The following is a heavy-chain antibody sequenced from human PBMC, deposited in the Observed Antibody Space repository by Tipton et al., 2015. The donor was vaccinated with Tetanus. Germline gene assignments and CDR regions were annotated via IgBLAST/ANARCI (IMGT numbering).Heavy chain of an antibody. V-gene: IGHV4-4*07. J-gene: IGHJ4*01. CDR2: ISNGNP. Sequence: TLSLTCTVSRGPISSYYWSWIRQPAGKGLEWIGHISNGNPDYSPSLKSRVTLSVDTSKSQFYLELRSVTAADTGVYYCARGITDGYNRRFDYWGRGILVAVSP. CDR1: RGPISSYY. D-gene: IGHD5-24*01. CDR3: ARGITDGYNRRFDY.